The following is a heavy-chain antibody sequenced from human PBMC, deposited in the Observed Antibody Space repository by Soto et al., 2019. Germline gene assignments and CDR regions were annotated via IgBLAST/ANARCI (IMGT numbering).Heavy chain of an antibody. V-gene: IGHV4-59*01. CDR1: GGSISSYY. Sequence: QVQLQESGPGLVKPSETLSLTCTVSGGSISSYYWSWIRQPPGKGLEWIGYIYYSGSTNYNPSLKSRVTISVDTSKNQFSLKLSSVTAADTAVYYCARDLATWGQGTLVTVSS. CDR2: IYYSGST. D-gene: IGHD1-26*01. J-gene: IGHJ5*02. CDR3: ARDLAT.